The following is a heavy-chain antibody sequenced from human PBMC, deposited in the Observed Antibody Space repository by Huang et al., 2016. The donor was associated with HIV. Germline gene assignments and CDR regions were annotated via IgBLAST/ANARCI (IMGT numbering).Heavy chain of an antibody. D-gene: IGHD1-1*01. CDR3: ASGHFWNRF. J-gene: IGHJ4*02. V-gene: IGHV4-34*01. CDR2: INHSGST. CDR1: GGSFSGYS. Sequence: QVQLQQWGAGLLKPSETLSLTCAVYGGSFSGYSWSWIRQPPGKGLEWIGEINHSGSTNHNPSLKSRVTISVDTPMNQFSLKGSSVTAADTAVYYCASGHFWNRFWGQGTPVTVSS.